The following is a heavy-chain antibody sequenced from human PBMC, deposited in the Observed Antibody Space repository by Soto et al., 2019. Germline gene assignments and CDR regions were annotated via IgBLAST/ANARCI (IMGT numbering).Heavy chain of an antibody. CDR1: GYTFSSYG. CDR2: ISAYNGNT. Sequence: GASVKVSCKASGYTFSSYGISWVREAPGQGLEGMGWISAYNGNTNYAQKLQGRVTMTTDTSASTAYRALRSLRSDDTAVYYCARVKEWVAAAGPWGQGTLVTVSS. D-gene: IGHD6-13*01. V-gene: IGHV1-18*04. CDR3: ARVKEWVAAAGP. J-gene: IGHJ5*02.